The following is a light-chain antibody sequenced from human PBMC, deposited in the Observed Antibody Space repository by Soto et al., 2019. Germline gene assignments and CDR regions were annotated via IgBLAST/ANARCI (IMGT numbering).Light chain of an antibody. J-gene: IGKJ4*01. V-gene: IGKV3-20*01. Sequence: EIVLTQSPVILSLSPGERATLSCRASQSVSSSYLAWYQQKPGQAPRLLIYGASSRATGIPDRFSGSGSGTDFTLTISRLEPEDFAVYYCQQYDSSPLTFGGGTKVEIK. CDR3: QQYDSSPLT. CDR1: QSVSSSY. CDR2: GAS.